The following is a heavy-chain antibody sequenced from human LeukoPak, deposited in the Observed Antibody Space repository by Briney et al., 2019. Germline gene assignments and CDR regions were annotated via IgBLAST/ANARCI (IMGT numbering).Heavy chain of an antibody. CDR1: GGSISSGRYY. V-gene: IGHV4-61*02. Sequence: SQTLSLTCTVSGGSISSGRYYWSWIRQPAGKGLEWIGRIYTSGSTNYNPSLKSRVTISVDTSKNQFSLKLSSVTAADTAVYYCARGGGSITIFGVVTNYYYYMDVWGKGTTVTVSS. CDR2: IYTSGST. D-gene: IGHD3-3*01. J-gene: IGHJ6*03. CDR3: ARGGGSITIFGVVTNYYYYMDV.